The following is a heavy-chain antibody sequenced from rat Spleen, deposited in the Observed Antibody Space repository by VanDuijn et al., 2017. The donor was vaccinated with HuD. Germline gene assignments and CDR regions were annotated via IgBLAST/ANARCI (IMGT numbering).Heavy chain of an antibody. J-gene: IGHJ4*01. Sequence: QVQLKVSGPGVVQSSQTLSLTCTVSGFSLNNYAVIWVSQPPGKGLEWMGVIWGNGNTNYNSALKSRLSISRDTSKSQVFLKMNNLQTEDTAMYFCARGNYYDGYEVMDAWGQGASVTVSS. D-gene: IGHD1-12*03. CDR3: ARGNYYDGYEVMDA. CDR2: IWGNGNT. V-gene: IGHV2S61*01. CDR1: GFSLNNYA.